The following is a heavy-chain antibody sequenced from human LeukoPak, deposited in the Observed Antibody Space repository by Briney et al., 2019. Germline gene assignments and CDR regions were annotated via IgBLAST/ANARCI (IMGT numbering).Heavy chain of an antibody. D-gene: IGHD1-26*01. J-gene: IGHJ3*02. CDR1: GGSISSHY. Sequence: PSETLSLTCTVSGGSISSHYWSWIRQPPGKGLEWIGYMYHSGSTNYNPSLKSRVTISVDTSKNQFSLKLSSVTAADTAVYYCARERAGATEGAFDIWGQGTMVTVSS. V-gene: IGHV4-59*11. CDR2: MYHSGST. CDR3: ARERAGATEGAFDI.